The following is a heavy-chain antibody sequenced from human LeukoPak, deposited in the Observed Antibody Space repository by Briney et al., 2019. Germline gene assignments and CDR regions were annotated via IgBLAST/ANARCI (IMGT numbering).Heavy chain of an antibody. D-gene: IGHD4-11*01. CDR3: ARGKNSAS. CDR1: GFTFNNYW. V-gene: IGHV3-7*01. CDR2: IKEDGVEK. J-gene: IGHJ5*02. Sequence: GGSLRLSCAASGFTFNNYWMTWVRQAPGKGLEWVANIKEDGVEKYYVDSVKGRFTISRDNAKSSLYLQMNSLRDEDTAVYYCARGKNSASWGQGTLVIVSS.